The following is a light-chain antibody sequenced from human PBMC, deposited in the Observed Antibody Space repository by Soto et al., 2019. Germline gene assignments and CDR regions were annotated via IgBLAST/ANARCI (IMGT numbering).Light chain of an antibody. CDR3: LQHNSYPPIG. J-gene: IGKJ5*01. CDR2: AAS. Sequence: IQLTQSPSSLSASVGDRVTITCLASQGISSYLAWYQQKPGKAPKLLIYAASTLQSGVPSRFSGSGSGTEFTLTISSLQPEDFATYYCLQHNSYPPIGFGQGTRLEIK. V-gene: IGKV1-9*01. CDR1: QGISSY.